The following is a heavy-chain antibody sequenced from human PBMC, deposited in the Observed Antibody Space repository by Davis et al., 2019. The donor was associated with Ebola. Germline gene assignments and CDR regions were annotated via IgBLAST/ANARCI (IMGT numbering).Heavy chain of an antibody. D-gene: IGHD3-9*01. CDR3: AVYDILTGFDY. J-gene: IGHJ4*02. CDR2: ISANGRGT. V-gene: IGHV3-23*01. CDR1: GFTFNNFA. Sequence: GESLKISCAASGFTFNNFAMTWVRQSPGEGLEWVSGISANGRGTYYADSVKGRFAISRDNSKNTLYMQMNSLRAEDTAVYYCAVYDILTGFDYWGQGTLVTVSS.